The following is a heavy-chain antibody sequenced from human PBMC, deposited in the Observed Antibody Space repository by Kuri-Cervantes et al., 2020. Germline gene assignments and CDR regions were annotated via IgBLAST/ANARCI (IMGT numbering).Heavy chain of an antibody. CDR1: GFTFSSYG. CDR2: ISYDGSNK. J-gene: IGHJ6*03. CDR3: ARVSYDFWAYYYMDV. V-gene: IGHV3-30*03. D-gene: IGHD3-3*01. Sequence: GESLKISCAASGFTFSSYGMHWVRQAPGKGLEWVAVISYDGSNKYYADSVKGRFTISRDNSKNTLYLQMNSLRAEDTAVYYCARVSYDFWAYYYMDVWGKGTTVTVSS.